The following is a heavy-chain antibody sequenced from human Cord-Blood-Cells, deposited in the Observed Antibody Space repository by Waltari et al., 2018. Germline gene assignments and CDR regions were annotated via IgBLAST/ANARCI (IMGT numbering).Heavy chain of an antibody. D-gene: IGHD6-13*01. CDR1: GYTFTSYA. J-gene: IGHJ6*03. Sequence: QVQLVQSGAEVKKPGASVKVSCKASGYTFTSYAMHWVRQAPGQRLEWMGWINAGNGNTKYSQKFQGRVTITRDTSASTAYMELSSLRSEDTAVYYCARDSSSWYYYYYYYMDVWGKGTTVTVSS. CDR2: INAGNGNT. V-gene: IGHV1-3*01. CDR3: ARDSSSWYYYYYYYMDV.